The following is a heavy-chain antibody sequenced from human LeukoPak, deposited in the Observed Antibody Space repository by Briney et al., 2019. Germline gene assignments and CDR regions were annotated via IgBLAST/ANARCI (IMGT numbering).Heavy chain of an antibody. D-gene: IGHD6-13*01. J-gene: IGHJ3*02. CDR2: IYPGDSDT. CDR1: GYSFGNRW. CDR3: ARRHSSSWSGDAFDI. V-gene: IGHV5-51*01. Sequence: GESLKISCEGSGYSFGNRWIGWVRQMPGKGLEWMGIIYPGDSDTTYSPSFQGQVTISVDTYISTAYLQWSSLKASDTAIYYCARRHSSSWSGDAFDIWGQGTMVTVSS.